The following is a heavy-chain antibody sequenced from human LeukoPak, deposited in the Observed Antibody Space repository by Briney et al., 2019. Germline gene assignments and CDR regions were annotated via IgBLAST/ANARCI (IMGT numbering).Heavy chain of an antibody. CDR3: TTVDYYDSSGYWDAFDI. J-gene: IGHJ3*02. D-gene: IGHD3-22*01. CDR1: GFTFSNAW. CDR2: IKSKTEGGTT. Sequence: GGSLRLSCAASGFTFSNAWMSWVRQAPGKGLEWVGRIKSKTEGGTTDYAAPVKGRFTISRDDSKNTLYLQMNSLKTEDTAVYYCTTVDYYDSSGYWDAFDIWGQGTMVTVSS. V-gene: IGHV3-15*01.